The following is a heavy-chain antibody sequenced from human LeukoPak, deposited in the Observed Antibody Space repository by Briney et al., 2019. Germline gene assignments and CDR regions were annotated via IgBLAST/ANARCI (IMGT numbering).Heavy chain of an antibody. V-gene: IGHV1-8*02. Sequence: ASVKVSCKASGYTFTSYGISWVRQATGQGLEWMGWMNPNSGNTGYAQKFQGRVTMTRNTSISTAYMELSSLRSEDTAVYYCARTEASGSYFDYWGQGTLVTVSS. CDR1: GYTFTSYG. CDR2: MNPNSGNT. D-gene: IGHD1-26*01. CDR3: ARTEASGSYFDY. J-gene: IGHJ4*02.